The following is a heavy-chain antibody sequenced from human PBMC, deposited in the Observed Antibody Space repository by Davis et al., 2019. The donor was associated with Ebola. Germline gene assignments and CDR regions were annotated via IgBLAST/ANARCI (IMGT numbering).Heavy chain of an antibody. V-gene: IGHV3-9*01. Sequence: GGSLRLSCAASGFTFDDYAMHWVRQAPGKGLEWVSGISWNSGSIGYADSVKGRFTISRDNAKNSLYLQMNSLRDEDTAVYYCARKSGYSSIWYFYYYGMDVWGKGTTVTVSS. CDR2: ISWNSGSI. CDR1: GFTFDDYA. J-gene: IGHJ6*04. D-gene: IGHD6-13*01. CDR3: ARKSGYSSIWYFYYYGMDV.